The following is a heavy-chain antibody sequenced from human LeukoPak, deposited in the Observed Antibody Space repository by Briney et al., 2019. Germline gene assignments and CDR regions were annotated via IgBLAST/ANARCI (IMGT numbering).Heavy chain of an antibody. D-gene: IGHD4-17*01. J-gene: IGHJ2*01. Sequence: PSETLSLTCAVYSGSFSGYYWIWIRQSPGKGLEWIWEINHGGSPNYNPSLRSRVTISVDTSKNQFSLKLSSVTAADTAVYYCARVSWPKKTTVTMRYFDLWGRGTQVTVSS. V-gene: IGHV4-34*01. CDR2: INHGGSP. CDR1: SGSFSGYY. CDR3: ARVSWPKKTTVTMRYFDL.